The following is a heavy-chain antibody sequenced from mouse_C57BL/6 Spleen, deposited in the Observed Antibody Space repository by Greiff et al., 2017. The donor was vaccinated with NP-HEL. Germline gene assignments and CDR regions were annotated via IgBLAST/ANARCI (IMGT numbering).Heavy chain of an antibody. CDR1: GFSLTSYG. D-gene: IGHD1-1*01. CDR2: IWSGGST. Sequence: QVQLQQSGPGLVQPSQSLSITCTVSGFSLTSYGVHWVRQSPGKGLEWLGVIWSGGSTDYNAAFISRLSISKDNSKSQVFFKMNSLQADDTAIYYCARSLHYYGSSSYYAMDYWGQGTSVTVSS. V-gene: IGHV2-2*01. J-gene: IGHJ4*01. CDR3: ARSLHYYGSSSYYAMDY.